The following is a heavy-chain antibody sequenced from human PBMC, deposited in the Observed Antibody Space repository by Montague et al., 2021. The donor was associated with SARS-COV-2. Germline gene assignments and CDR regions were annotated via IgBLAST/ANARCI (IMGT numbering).Heavy chain of an antibody. J-gene: IGHJ4*02. Sequence: SETLSLTCTVSGGSISSSSYYWGWLRQPQGKGLEWIGSINYSGSTYYNPSLKSRVTIYVDTSKNQFSLKPSSVTAADTAVYYCARSPRHYDFWSGYLPGHFDYWGQGTLVTVSS. V-gene: IGHV4-39*01. CDR1: GGSISSSSYY. CDR2: INYSGST. CDR3: ARSPRHYDFWSGYLPGHFDY. D-gene: IGHD3-3*01.